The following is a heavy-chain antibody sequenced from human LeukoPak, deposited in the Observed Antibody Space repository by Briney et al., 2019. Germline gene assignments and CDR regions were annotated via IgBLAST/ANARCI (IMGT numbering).Heavy chain of an antibody. Sequence: GGSLRLSCAASGFTVSSNYMNWVRQAPGRGLGWVSVIYNGGSIHYADSVKGRFTISSDNSKNTVYLQMNSLRAEDTAVYYCILTTVTTSIEYWGQGTLVTVSS. V-gene: IGHV3-53*01. CDR2: IYNGGSI. D-gene: IGHD4-17*01. J-gene: IGHJ4*02. CDR3: ILTTVTTSIEY. CDR1: GFTVSSNY.